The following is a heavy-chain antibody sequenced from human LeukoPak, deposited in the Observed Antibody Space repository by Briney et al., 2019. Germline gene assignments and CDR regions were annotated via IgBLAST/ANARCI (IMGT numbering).Heavy chain of an antibody. CDR3: ARGHYYFDY. Sequence: SETLSLTCSVSGGSVSNENYYWSWIRQHPGKGLEWIGYIYYSGSTDYNPSLKSRVTISVDTSKNQFSLKLSSVTAADTAVYYCARGHYYFDYWGQGTLVTVSS. CDR2: IYYSGST. V-gene: IGHV4-31*03. CDR1: GGSVSNENYY. J-gene: IGHJ4*02.